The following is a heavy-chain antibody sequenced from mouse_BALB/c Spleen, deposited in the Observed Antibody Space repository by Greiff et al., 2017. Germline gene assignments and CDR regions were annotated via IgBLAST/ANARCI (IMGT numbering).Heavy chain of an antibody. J-gene: IGHJ3*01. D-gene: IGHD1-1*01. V-gene: IGHV1-12*01. Sequence: QVQLQQPGAELVKPGASVKMSCKASGYTFTSYNMHWVKQTPGQGLEWIGAIYPGNGDTSYNQKFKGKATLTADKSSSTAYMQLSSLTSEDSAVYYCARGNYYGSSYAYWGQGTLVTVSA. CDR1: GYTFTSYN. CDR2: IYPGNGDT. CDR3: ARGNYYGSSYAY.